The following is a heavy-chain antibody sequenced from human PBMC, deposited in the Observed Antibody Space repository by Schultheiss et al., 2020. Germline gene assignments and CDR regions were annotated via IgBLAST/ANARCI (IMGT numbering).Heavy chain of an antibody. Sequence: SETLSLTCTVSGGSISSYYWSWIRQPPGKGLEWIGYIYYSGSTNYNPSLKSRVTISVDTSKNQFSLKLSSVTAADTAVYYCAKGGIGRWGSYNWNEGGMDVWGQGTTVTVSS. D-gene: IGHD1-20*01. V-gene: IGHV4-59*01. CDR1: GGSISSYY. CDR3: AKGGIGRWGSYNWNEGGMDV. J-gene: IGHJ6*02. CDR2: IYYSGST.